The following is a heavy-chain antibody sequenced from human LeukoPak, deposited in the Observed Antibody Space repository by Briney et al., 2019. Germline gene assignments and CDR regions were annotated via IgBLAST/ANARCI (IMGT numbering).Heavy chain of an antibody. Sequence: SETLSLTCTVSGGSISSYYWSCIRRPPGKGLEWVGNIYYSGSPNYNPSLKSRVTISVDTSKNQFSLKLSSVTAADTAVYYCARDRAMVRGVIITPWGQGTLVTVSS. D-gene: IGHD3-10*01. J-gene: IGHJ5*02. CDR1: GGSISSYY. CDR3: ARDRAMVRGVIITP. V-gene: IGHV4-59*12. CDR2: IYYSGSP.